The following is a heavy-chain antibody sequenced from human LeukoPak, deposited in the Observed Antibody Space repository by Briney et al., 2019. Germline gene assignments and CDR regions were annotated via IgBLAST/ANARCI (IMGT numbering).Heavy chain of an antibody. J-gene: IGHJ5*02. Sequence: GGSLRLSCASSGFTFSSYAMSWVRQAPGKGLEWVSAISGSGGSTYYADSVKGRFTISRDNSKNTLYLQMNSLRAEDTAVYYCAKDHGYDLSNWFDPWGQGTLVTVSS. V-gene: IGHV3-23*01. CDR2: ISGSGGST. D-gene: IGHD3-3*01. CDR3: AKDHGYDLSNWFDP. CDR1: GFTFSSYA.